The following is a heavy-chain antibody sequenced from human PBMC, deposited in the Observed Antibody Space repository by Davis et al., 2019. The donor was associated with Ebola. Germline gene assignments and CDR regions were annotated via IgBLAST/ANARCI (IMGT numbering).Heavy chain of an antibody. CDR2: IIHTLGIA. D-gene: IGHD5-18*01. Sequence: SVQVSCKASGYTFTRYGISWVRQAPRQGLEWMGRIIHTLGIANYAQKFQGRVTITADKSTSTADMELSSLGSEDTAVYYCATHTAMAPYYYGIDVWGQGTTVTVSS. J-gene: IGHJ6*02. CDR3: ATHTAMAPYYYGIDV. V-gene: IGHV1-69*04. CDR1: GYTFTRYG.